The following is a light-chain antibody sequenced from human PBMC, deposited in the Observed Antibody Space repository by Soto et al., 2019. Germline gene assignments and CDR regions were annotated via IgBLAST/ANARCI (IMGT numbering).Light chain of an antibody. Sequence: EIVLTQSPGTLSLSPGERATLSCRASQSVSSSYLAWSQQKPGQAPRLLIYGASSRATGIPDRFSGSGSGTDFTLTISRLEPEDFAVYYCQQYCTAPWITFGQWTRLEIK. V-gene: IGKV3-20*01. J-gene: IGKJ5*01. CDR2: GAS. CDR3: QQYCTAPWIT. CDR1: QSVSSSY.